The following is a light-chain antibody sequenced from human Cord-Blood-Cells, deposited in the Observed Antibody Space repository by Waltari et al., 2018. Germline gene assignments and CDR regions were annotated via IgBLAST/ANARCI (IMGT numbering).Light chain of an antibody. CDR2: EDN. V-gene: IGLV6-57*01. J-gene: IGLJ2*01. CDR3: QSYDSSNHVV. CDR1: SGSIASTY. Sequence: NFMLTQPHSVSESPGKTVTLSCTRSSGSIASTYVPWYQQRPGSSPTTVIYEDNQRPSGVPDRFSGSIDSSSNSASLTISGLKTEDEADYYCQSYDSSNHVVFGGGTKLTVL.